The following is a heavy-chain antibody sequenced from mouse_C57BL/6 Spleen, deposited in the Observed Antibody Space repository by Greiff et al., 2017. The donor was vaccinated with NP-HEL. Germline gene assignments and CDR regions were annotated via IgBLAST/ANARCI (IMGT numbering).Heavy chain of an antibody. V-gene: IGHV1-26*01. CDR1: GYTFTDYY. CDR2: INPNNGGT. J-gene: IGHJ2*01. Sequence: EVQLQQSGPELVKPGASVKISCKASGYTFTDYYMNWVKQSHGKSLEWIGDINPNNGGTSYNQKFKGKATLTVDKSSSTAYMEIRSLTSEYSAVYYCARGGPDYWGQGTTLTVSS. CDR3: ARGGPDY.